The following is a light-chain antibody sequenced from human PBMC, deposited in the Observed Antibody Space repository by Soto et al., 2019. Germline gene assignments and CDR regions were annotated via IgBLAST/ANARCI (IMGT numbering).Light chain of an antibody. CDR3: QQYHSYSPWT. J-gene: IGKJ1*01. V-gene: IGKV1-5*01. CDR2: DAS. Sequence: GDRVTITCRASQSISSWLAWYQQKPGKAPNLLIFDASSLEGGVPSRFSGSGSGTEFTLTISSLQSDDFGTYYCQQYHSYSPWTFGQGPKVEIK. CDR1: QSISSW.